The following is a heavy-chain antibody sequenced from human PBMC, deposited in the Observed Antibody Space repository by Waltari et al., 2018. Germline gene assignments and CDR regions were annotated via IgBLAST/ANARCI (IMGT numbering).Heavy chain of an antibody. J-gene: IGHJ4*02. D-gene: IGHD2-21*02. V-gene: IGHV4-39*01. CDR3: ARFSQVTASSLLDF. CDR1: GGSISSVNYY. Sequence: QLQMQESGPRLVKPSETLSLTCTVSGGSISSVNYYWGYIRQPPGKGLEWIGIINYSGTTYYNPSLKSRVIISADTSKNQFALKLSPVTAAYTAVYYCARFSQVTASSLLDFWGQGTLVTVSS. CDR2: INYSGTT.